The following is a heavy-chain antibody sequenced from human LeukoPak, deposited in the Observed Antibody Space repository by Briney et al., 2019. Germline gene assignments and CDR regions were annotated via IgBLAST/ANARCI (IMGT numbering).Heavy chain of an antibody. Sequence: PGESLKISCKGSGYSFTSYWIGWVRQMPGKGLEWMGIIYPGDSDTRYSPSFQGQVTISADKSISAAYLQWSSLKASDTAMYYCASCITMVRGVRYCNWFYPWGQGTLVTVSS. D-gene: IGHD3-10*01. CDR2: IYPGDSDT. CDR3: ASCITMVRGVRYCNWFYP. J-gene: IGHJ5*02. CDR1: GYSFTSYW. V-gene: IGHV5-51*01.